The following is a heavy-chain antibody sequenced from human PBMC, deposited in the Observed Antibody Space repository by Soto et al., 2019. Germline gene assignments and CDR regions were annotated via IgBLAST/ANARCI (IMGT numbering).Heavy chain of an antibody. CDR2: INHSGST. V-gene: IGHV4-34*01. CDR3: ARHSLTGTAYNWFDP. D-gene: IGHD1-20*01. J-gene: IGHJ5*02. CDR1: GGSFSGYY. Sequence: QVQLQQWGAGLLKPSETLSLTCAVYGGSFSGYYWSWIRQPPGKGLEWIGEINHSGSTNYNPSLKSRVTISVDTSKNQFSLKLSSVTAADTAVYYCARHSLTGTAYNWFDPWGQGTLVTVSS.